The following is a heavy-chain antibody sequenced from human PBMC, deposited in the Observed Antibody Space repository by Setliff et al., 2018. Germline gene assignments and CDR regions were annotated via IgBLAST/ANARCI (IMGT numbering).Heavy chain of an antibody. CDR2: IYHDGNT. Sequence: SETLSLTCAVSGVSVNSLTWWSWVRQSPGKGLEWIGHIYHDGNTKSYPSVHFNQPLKSRVTMSVDKSKNHFSLELTSVTAADTAMYYCVRDAGDGYGVDAYAGGGFDFWGQGTMVTVSS. J-gene: IGHJ3*01. CDR3: VRDAGDGYGVDAYAGGGFDF. D-gene: IGHD4-17*01. CDR1: GVSVNSLTW. V-gene: IGHV4-4*02.